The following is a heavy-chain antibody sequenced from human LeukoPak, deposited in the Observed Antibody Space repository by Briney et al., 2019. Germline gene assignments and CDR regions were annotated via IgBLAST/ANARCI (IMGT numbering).Heavy chain of an antibody. Sequence: SETVPHICSVSGGSISSYYWSWTRQPPGKGLEWIGYIYYSGSTNYNPSLKRRVTISVDSSKNQFSLKLSSVTAADTAVYYCARETYYYDSSGYYGWFDPWGQGTMVTVSS. CDR1: GGSISSYY. CDR3: ARETYYYDSSGYYGWFDP. CDR2: IYYSGST. J-gene: IGHJ5*02. V-gene: IGHV4-59*01. D-gene: IGHD3-22*01.